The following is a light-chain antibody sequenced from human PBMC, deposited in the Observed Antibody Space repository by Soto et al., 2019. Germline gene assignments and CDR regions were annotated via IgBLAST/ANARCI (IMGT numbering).Light chain of an antibody. CDR1: QSVSSNS. V-gene: IGKV3-20*01. J-gene: IGKJ4*01. CDR2: GAS. CDR3: QQYGSTPLT. Sequence: EIVMTQSPATLSASPGERATLSCRASQSVSSNSLVWYQQKPGQAPRLLISGASSRATGIPDRFSGSGSGTDFTLTISRLEPEDFAVYYCQQYGSTPLTFGGGTKVEIK.